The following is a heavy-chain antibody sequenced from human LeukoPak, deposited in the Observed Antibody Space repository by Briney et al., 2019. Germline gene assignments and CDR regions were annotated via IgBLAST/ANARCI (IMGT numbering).Heavy chain of an antibody. V-gene: IGHV4-59*01. CDR3: ASIPTLWFGELYWFDP. CDR2: IYYSGST. D-gene: IGHD3-10*01. J-gene: IGHJ5*02. CDR1: GGSISSYY. Sequence: SETLSLTCTVSGGSISSYYWSWIRQPPGKGLEWIGYIYYSGSTNYNPSLKSRVTISVDTSKNQFSLKLSSVTAADTAVYYCASIPTLWFGELYWFDPWGQGTLVTVSS.